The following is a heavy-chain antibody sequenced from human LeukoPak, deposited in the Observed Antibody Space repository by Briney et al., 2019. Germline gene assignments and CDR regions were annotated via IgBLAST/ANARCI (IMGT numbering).Heavy chain of an antibody. D-gene: IGHD6-6*01. CDR1: GFTFSSYG. Sequence: GRSLRLSCAASGFTFSSYGMHWVRQAPGXGLEWVAVISYVGSNKYYADSVKGRFTITRDNSKTTLYLQMNSLRAEDTAVYYCAKVWGTYSSSSSGALDYWGQGTLVTVSS. J-gene: IGHJ4*02. CDR2: ISYVGSNK. CDR3: AKVWGTYSSSSSGALDY. V-gene: IGHV3-30*18.